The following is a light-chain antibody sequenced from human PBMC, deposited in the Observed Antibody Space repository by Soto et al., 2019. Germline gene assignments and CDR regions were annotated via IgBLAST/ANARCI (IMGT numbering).Light chain of an antibody. CDR2: AAS. J-gene: IGKJ5*01. V-gene: IGKV1-39*01. CDR1: QTISSW. CDR3: QQTHSTFT. Sequence: DIQMTQSPSTLSGSVGDRVTITCRASQTISSWLAWYQQKPGKAPKLLIYAASSLHSGVPSRFSGSGSGTDFTLTISSLQPEDFASYYCQQTHSTFTFGQGTRLEIK.